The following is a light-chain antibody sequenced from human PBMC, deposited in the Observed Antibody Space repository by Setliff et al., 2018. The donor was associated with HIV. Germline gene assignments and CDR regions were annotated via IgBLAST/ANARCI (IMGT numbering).Light chain of an antibody. CDR2: DVS. CDR1: SSDVGGYNY. CDR3: NSYTSSSTLV. J-gene: IGLJ2*01. V-gene: IGLV2-14*03. Sequence: QSVLTQPASVSGSPGQSITISCTGTSSDVGGYNYVSWYQQHPGKAPKLVIYDVSNRPSEVSNRFSGSKSGDTASLTISGLQAEDEADYYCNSYTSSSTLVVGGGTKVTV.